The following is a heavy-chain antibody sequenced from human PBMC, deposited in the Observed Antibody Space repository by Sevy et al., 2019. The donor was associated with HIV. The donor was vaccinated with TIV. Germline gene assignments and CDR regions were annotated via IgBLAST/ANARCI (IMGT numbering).Heavy chain of an antibody. CDR3: ARGGYYYDNAAYYTLDS. J-gene: IGHJ4*02. D-gene: IGHD3-22*01. Sequence: GGSLRLSCAASGFPFSNFAMSWVRQAPGKGLEWVSTLIGGGSRTYYADSVKGRFTISRDNSKNTLYLQMNNVRVEDTAVYYCARGGYYYDNAAYYTLDSWGQGTLVTVSS. CDR2: LIGGGSRT. V-gene: IGHV3-23*01. CDR1: GFPFSNFA.